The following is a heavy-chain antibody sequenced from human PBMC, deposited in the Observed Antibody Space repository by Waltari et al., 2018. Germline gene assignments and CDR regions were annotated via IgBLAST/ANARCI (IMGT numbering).Heavy chain of an antibody. CDR1: GGSVSDNRYY. Sequence: QLELQESGPGLVKPSETLSLTCTVSGGSVSDNRYYWGWMRQPPGKGLEWIAGIYFSGTTYYDNPSLKSRVTLSIDTSKNHFSLTLSSVTAADTAVYYCWRQSVPLDYFDYWGQGTLVTVSS. J-gene: IGHJ4*02. CDR3: WRQSVPLDYFDY. D-gene: IGHD6-19*01. V-gene: IGHV4-39*01. CDR2: IYFSGTT.